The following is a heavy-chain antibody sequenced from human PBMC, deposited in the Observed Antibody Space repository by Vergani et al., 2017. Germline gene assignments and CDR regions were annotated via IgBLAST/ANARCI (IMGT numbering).Heavy chain of an antibody. CDR1: GGSFSGYY. CDR2: INHSGST. CDR3: ARRPYYYDSSGYSKHYYYGMDV. Sequence: QVQLQQWGAGLLKPSETLSLTCAVYGGSFSGYYWSWIRQPPGKGLEWIGEINHSGSTNYNPSLKSRVTISVDTSKNQFSLKLSSVTAADTAVYYCARRPYYYDSSGYSKHYYYGMDVWGQGTTVTVSS. J-gene: IGHJ6*02. D-gene: IGHD3-22*01. V-gene: IGHV4-34*01.